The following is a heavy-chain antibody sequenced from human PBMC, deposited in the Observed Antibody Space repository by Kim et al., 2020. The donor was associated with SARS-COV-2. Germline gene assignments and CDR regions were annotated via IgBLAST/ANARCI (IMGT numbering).Heavy chain of an antibody. V-gene: IGHV1-2*02. CDR1: GYTFTGYY. J-gene: IGHJ6*03. D-gene: IGHD6-13*01. CDR3: ARDSGSRDYYYYMDV. Sequence: ASVKVSCKASGYTFTGYYMHWVRQAPGQGLEWMGWINPNSGGTNYAQKFQGRVTMTRDTSISTAYMELSRLRSDDTAVYYCARDSGSRDYYYYMDVWGKGTTVTVSS. CDR2: INPNSGGT.